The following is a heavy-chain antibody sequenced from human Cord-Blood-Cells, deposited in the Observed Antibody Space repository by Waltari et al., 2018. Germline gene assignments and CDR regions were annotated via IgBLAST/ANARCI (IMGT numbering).Heavy chain of an antibody. CDR3: AKDRRSYYYFDY. J-gene: IGHJ4*02. Sequence: ASGFTFSSYAMSWVRQAPGKGLEWVSAISGSGGSTYYADSVKGRFTISRDNSKNTLYLQMNSLRAEDTAVYYCAKDRRSYYYFDYWGQGTLVTVSS. CDR1: GFTFSSYA. V-gene: IGHV3-23*01. CDR2: ISGSGGST. D-gene: IGHD1-26*01.